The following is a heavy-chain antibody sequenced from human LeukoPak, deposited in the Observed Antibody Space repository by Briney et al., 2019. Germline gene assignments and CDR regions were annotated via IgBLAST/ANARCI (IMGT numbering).Heavy chain of an antibody. D-gene: IGHD3-22*01. Sequence: GGPLRLSCSASGFTFSSYGMHWVRQAPGKGLEWVAVISYDGSNKYYADSVKGRFTISRDNSKNTLSLQMNSLRPEDTAVYYCAKGHFFYGGYYDYCDYWGQGTLVSVSS. CDR3: AKGHFFYGGYYDYCDY. J-gene: IGHJ4*02. CDR2: ISYDGSNK. V-gene: IGHV3-30*18. CDR1: GFTFSSYG.